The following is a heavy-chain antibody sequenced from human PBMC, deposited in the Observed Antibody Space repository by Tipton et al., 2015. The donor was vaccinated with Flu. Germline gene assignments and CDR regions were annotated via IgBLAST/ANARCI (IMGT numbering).Heavy chain of an antibody. V-gene: IGHV1-46*01. CDR3: GGGGRGGQDYSYSGVAV. CDR2: INPSGGST. D-gene: IGHD2-15*01. J-gene: IGHJ6*02. CDR1: GYTFTSYY. Sequence: QLVQSGAEVKKPGASVKVSCKASGYTFTSYYMHWVRQAPGQGLEWMGIINPSGGSTSYAQKFQGRVTMTRDTSTSTVYMELSSRGSGDRAVFSWGGGGRGGQDYSYSGVAVGGQGTPVPVPS.